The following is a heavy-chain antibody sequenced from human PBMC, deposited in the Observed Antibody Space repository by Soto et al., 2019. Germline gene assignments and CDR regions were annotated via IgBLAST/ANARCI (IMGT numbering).Heavy chain of an antibody. V-gene: IGHV3-9*01. CDR3: AKDLYSNYGDAFDI. J-gene: IGHJ3*02. CDR1: GFTFDDYA. D-gene: IGHD4-4*01. CDR2: ISWNSGNI. Sequence: GGSLRLSCAASGFTFDDYAMQWVRQAPGKGLEWVSGISWNSGNIGYADSVKGRFTISRDNAKNSLYLQMNSLRAEDTALYYCAKDLYSNYGDAFDIWGQGTMVTVSS.